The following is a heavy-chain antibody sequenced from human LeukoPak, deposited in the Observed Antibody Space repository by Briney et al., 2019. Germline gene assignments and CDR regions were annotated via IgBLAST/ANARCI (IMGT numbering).Heavy chain of an antibody. D-gene: IGHD2-15*01. CDR1: GYTFTSYA. V-gene: IGHV1-18*01. Sequence: ASVKVSCKASGYTFTSYAISWVRQAPGQGLEWMGWISAYNGNTNYAQKLQGRVTMTTDTSTSTAYMELRSLRSDDTAVYYCARTRLGYCSGGSCHPRDYWGQGTLVTVSS. J-gene: IGHJ4*02. CDR2: ISAYNGNT. CDR3: ARTRLGYCSGGSCHPRDY.